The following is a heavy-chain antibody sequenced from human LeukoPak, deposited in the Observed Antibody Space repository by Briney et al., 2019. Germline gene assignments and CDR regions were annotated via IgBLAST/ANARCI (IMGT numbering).Heavy chain of an antibody. CDR3: ATDNYSGYDHVGKDY. CDR1: GGSISSSSYY. J-gene: IGHJ4*02. D-gene: IGHD5-12*01. CDR2: IYYSGST. V-gene: IGHV4-39*01. Sequence: SETLSLTCTVSGGSISSSSYYWGWIRQPPGKGLEWIGSIYYSGSTYYNPSLKSRVTISVDTSKNQFSLKLSSVTAADTAVYYCATDNYSGYDHVGKDYWGQGTLVTVSS.